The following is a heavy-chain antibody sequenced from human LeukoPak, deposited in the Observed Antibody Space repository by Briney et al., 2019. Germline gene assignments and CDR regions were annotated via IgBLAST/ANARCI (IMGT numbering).Heavy chain of an antibody. CDR2: VIPVFGSA. CDR1: GYTFISYG. J-gene: IGHJ5*02. V-gene: IGHV1-69*13. CDR3: ATDRGSGNLGDR. D-gene: IGHD2/OR15-2a*01. Sequence: SVKVSCKASGYTFISYGISWVRQAPGQGLEWMGGVIPVFGSANYAQKFQDRVTITADESTNSAYMDLSSLKSEDTAVYYCATDRGSGNLGDRWGQGTPVLVSS.